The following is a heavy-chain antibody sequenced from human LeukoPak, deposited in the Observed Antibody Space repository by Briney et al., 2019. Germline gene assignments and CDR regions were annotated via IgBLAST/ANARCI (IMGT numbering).Heavy chain of an antibody. CDR1: GGSISSYY. CDR3: ARLYSGYDYYRDY. J-gene: IGHJ4*02. CDR2: IYYSGST. D-gene: IGHD5-12*01. Sequence: ASETLSLTCTVSGGSISSYYWSWIRQPPGKGLEWIGYIYYSGSTNYNPSLKSRVTISVDTSKNQLSLKLSSVTAADTAVYYCARLYSGYDYYRDYWGQGTLVTVSS. V-gene: IGHV4-59*01.